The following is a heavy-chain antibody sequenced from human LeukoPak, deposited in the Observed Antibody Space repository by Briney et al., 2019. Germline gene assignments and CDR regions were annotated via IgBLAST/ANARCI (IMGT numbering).Heavy chain of an antibody. CDR3: ARDGRAQFYDSSGYYPQ. D-gene: IGHD3-22*01. CDR2: IIPIFGTA. Sequence: SVKVSCKASGGTFSRYAITWVRQAPGQGLEWMGGIIPIFGTANYAQKFQGRVTITADESTSTAYMELSSLRSEDTAVYYCARDGRAQFYDSSGYYPQWGQGTLVTVSS. CDR1: GGTFSRYA. V-gene: IGHV1-69*01. J-gene: IGHJ4*02.